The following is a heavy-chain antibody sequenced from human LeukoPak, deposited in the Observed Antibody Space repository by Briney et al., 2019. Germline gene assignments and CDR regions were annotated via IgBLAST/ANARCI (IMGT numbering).Heavy chain of an antibody. Sequence: PGGSLRLSCAASGFTFKTYAMNWVRQVPGKGPEGVSSMSGSGSSTDYADSVKGRFTISRDNSKNTLYLQMNSLRAEDTALYYCAKDAQGLVRGGIYFDFWGQGSLVTVSS. CDR1: GFTFKTYA. V-gene: IGHV3-23*01. J-gene: IGHJ4*02. CDR3: AKDAQGLVRGGIYFDF. D-gene: IGHD6-19*01. CDR2: MSGSGSST.